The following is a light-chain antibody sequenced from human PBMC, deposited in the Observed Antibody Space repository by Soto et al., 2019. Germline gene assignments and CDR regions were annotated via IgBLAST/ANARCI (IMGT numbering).Light chain of an antibody. J-gene: IGKJ1*01. Sequence: EIVMTQSPATLSVSPGERATLSCRASQSVNSDLAWYQQKPGQAPRLLIYDASTRATGIPARFSGSGSGTDFTLTISSLQSEDFEVYYCQHYNNWPRTFGQGTKVDIK. CDR1: QSVNSD. V-gene: IGKV3-15*01. CDR2: DAS. CDR3: QHYNNWPRT.